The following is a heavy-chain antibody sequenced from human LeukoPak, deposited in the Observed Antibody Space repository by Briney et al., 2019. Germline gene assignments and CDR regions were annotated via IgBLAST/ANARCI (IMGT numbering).Heavy chain of an antibody. CDR3: AREQYPDGWFDP. D-gene: IGHD2-2*01. Sequence: GASVKVSCKASGYTFTSYGISWVRQAPGQGLEWMGWISTYNGNTNYAQNFQGRVTMTTDTSTSTAYTELRSLRSDDTAVYYCAREQYPDGWFDPWGQGTLVTVSS. CDR2: ISTYNGNT. V-gene: IGHV1-18*01. CDR1: GYTFTSYG. J-gene: IGHJ5*02.